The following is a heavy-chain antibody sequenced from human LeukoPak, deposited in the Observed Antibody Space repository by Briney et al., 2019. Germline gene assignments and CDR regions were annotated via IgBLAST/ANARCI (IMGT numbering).Heavy chain of an antibody. J-gene: IGHJ4*02. CDR1: GYSFTSYW. V-gene: IGHV5-51*01. D-gene: IGHD6-6*01. CDR2: IYPGDSDT. CDR3: ARRSTISARLFDS. Sequence: GESLKISCKGSGYSFTSYWIGWVRQVPGKGLEWMGIIYPGDSDTRYSPSFQGQVTISADKSISTAYLQWSGLKASDTAMYYCARRSTISARLFDSWGQGTLVTVSS.